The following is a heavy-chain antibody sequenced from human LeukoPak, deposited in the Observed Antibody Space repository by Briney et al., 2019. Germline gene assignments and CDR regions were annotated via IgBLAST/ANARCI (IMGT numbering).Heavy chain of an antibody. CDR2: IYYNGRT. CDR1: GGSFSGYY. J-gene: IGHJ4*02. CDR3: VRELNGVTEY. V-gene: IGHV4-34*01. Sequence: SETLSLTCAVYGGSFSGYYWSWIRQPPGKGLEWIGSIYYNGRTYYKPSLKSLVTISVDAPKNQFSLRLTSVTAADTAVYYCVRELNGVTEYWGRGTLVTVSS. D-gene: IGHD2-8*01.